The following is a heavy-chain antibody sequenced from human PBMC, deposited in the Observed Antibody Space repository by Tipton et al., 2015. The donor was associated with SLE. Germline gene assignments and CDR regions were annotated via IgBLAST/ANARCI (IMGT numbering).Heavy chain of an antibody. D-gene: IGHD6-19*01. CDR1: GFTFSDYW. CDR3: VSGRGFSSVWYPAFDV. Sequence: SLRLSCAASGFTFSDYWMSWVRQAPGKGLEWVGFVRSETYGGTVHYAASVKGRFTISRDEAKGVAHLEMNSLKTEDTAVYFCVSGRGFSSVWYPAFDVWGQGTEVIVSS. V-gene: IGHV3-49*04. J-gene: IGHJ3*01. CDR2: VRSETYGGTV.